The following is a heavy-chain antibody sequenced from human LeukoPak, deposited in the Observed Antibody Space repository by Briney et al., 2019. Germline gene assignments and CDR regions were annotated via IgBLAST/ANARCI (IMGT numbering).Heavy chain of an antibody. J-gene: IGHJ4*02. Sequence: GGSLRLSCAASGFTFSGFWMKWVRQAPGKGLEWVAKINQDESQKYYVDSVKGRFTISRDNAKNLLYLQMNSLRAEDTAVYYCARGHHTRGVYDYWGQGTLVTVSS. CDR3: ARGHHTRGVYDY. V-gene: IGHV3-7*01. CDR2: INQDESQK. D-gene: IGHD3-10*01. CDR1: GFTFSGFW.